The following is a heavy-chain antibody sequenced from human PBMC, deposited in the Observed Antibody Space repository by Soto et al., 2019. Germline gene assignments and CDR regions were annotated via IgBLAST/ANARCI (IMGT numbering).Heavy chain of an antibody. V-gene: IGHV4-4*02. J-gene: IGHJ4*02. D-gene: IGHD3-10*01. CDR1: SGSISSSNW. Sequence: QVQLQESGPGLVKPSGTLSLTCAVSSGSISSSNWWSWVRQPPXKXLEWIGGIYHSGSTNYNPSLKSRVTLSVDKPKNQFSLKLSSMTAXXXXXXXXXXXXXXXXXXXXXXXXXXXXYCDYFDYWGQGTLVTVSS. CDR3: XXXXXXXXXXXXXXXXXXXXYCDYFDY. CDR2: IYHSGST.